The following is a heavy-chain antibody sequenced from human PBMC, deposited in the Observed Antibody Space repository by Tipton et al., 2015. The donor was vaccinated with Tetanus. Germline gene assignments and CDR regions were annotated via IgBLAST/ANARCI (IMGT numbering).Heavy chain of an antibody. Sequence: QLVQSGGGLIQPGGSLRLSCTASGFTVTTNYMNWVRQAPGKGLEWVSTIYTAGSTYYADTVKGRFTISRDNSKNTLYLQMSNLRAEDTAVYYCARDYPDFDYWGQGTLVTVSS. CDR3: ARDYPDFDY. CDR1: GFTVTTNY. D-gene: IGHD3-16*02. V-gene: IGHV3-53*01. J-gene: IGHJ4*02. CDR2: IYTAGST.